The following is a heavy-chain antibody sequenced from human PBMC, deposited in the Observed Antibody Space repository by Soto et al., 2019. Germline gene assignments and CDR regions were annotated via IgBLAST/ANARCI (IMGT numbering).Heavy chain of an antibody. J-gene: IGHJ4*02. V-gene: IGHV4-30-4*01. CDR1: GGSISSGDYN. D-gene: IGHD4-17*01. CDR3: ARIGRLRWGDY. CDR2: IYYSGST. Sequence: SETLPLTCTVSGGSISSGDYNWSWIRQPPGKGLEWIGYIYYSGSTYYNPSLKSRVTISVDTSKNQFSLYLQMNSLRAEDTAVYYCARIGRLRWGDYWGQGTLVTVSS.